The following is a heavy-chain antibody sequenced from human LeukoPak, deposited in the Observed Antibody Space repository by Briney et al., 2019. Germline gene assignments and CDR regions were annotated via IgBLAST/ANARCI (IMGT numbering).Heavy chain of an antibody. J-gene: IGHJ3*02. V-gene: IGHV1-46*01. D-gene: IGHD1-26*01. CDR2: INPSGGST. Sequence: ASVKVSCKASGYTLTSYYMHWVRQAPGQGLEWMGIINPSGGSTSYAQKFQGRVTMTRDTSTSTVYMELSSLRSEDTAVYYCARDKWELLPADAFDIWGQGTMVTVSS. CDR1: GYTLTSYY. CDR3: ARDKWELLPADAFDI.